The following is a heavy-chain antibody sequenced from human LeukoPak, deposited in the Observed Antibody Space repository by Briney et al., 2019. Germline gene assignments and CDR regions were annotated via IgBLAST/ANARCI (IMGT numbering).Heavy chain of an antibody. CDR3: ARGPYGSGIYSVY. J-gene: IGHJ4*02. V-gene: IGHV4-4*02. CDR2: IYHSGST. CDR1: GGSISSDNW. Sequence: PSGTLSLTCAASGGSISSDNWWTWVRQPPGKGLEWIGDIYHSGSTNYNPSLKTRVTISVDKSKNQFSLKLTSVTAADTAVYYCARGPYGSGIYSVYWGQGTLVTVSS. D-gene: IGHD3-10*01.